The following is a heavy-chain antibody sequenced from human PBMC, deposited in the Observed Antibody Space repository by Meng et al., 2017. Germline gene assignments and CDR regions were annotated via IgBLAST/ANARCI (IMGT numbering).Heavy chain of an antibody. Sequence: QVPLKEPGPARVQPTETLTLTCPASGFSLSNARMGVSWIRQPPGKALEWLAHIFSNDEKSYSTSLKSRLTISKDTSKSQVVRTMTNMDPVDTATYYCARHYYDSSTPNYWGQETLVTVSS. CDR3: ARHYYDSSTPNY. D-gene: IGHD3-22*01. J-gene: IGHJ4*02. CDR2: IFSNDEK. V-gene: IGHV2-26*01. CDR1: GFSLSNARMG.